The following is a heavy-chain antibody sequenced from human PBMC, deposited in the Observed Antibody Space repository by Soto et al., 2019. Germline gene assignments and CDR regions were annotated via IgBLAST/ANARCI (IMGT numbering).Heavy chain of an antibody. D-gene: IGHD6-13*01. CDR1: GFTFSSYA. CDR3: ARDQGVYYFDY. V-gene: IGHV3-30-3*01. CDR2: ISYDGSNK. Sequence: QVQLVESGGGVVQPGRSLRLSCAASGFTFSSYAMHWVRQAPGKGLEWVAVISYDGSNKYYADSVKGRFTISRDNSKNTLYLQMNSLRAEDTAVYSCARDQGVYYFDYWGQGTLVTVSS. J-gene: IGHJ4*02.